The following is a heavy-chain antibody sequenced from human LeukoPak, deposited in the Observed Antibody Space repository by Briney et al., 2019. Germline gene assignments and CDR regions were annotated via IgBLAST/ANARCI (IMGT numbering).Heavy chain of an antibody. CDR1: GFTFSSYA. J-gene: IGHJ5*02. CDR2: ISGSGGST. Sequence: GGSLRLSCAASGFTFSSYAMSWVRQAPGKGLEWVSAISGSGGSTYYADSVKGPFTISRDNSKNTLYLQMNSLRAEDTAVYYCAKDYYGDYVGWFDPWGQGTLVTVSS. V-gene: IGHV3-23*01. D-gene: IGHD4-17*01. CDR3: AKDYYGDYVGWFDP.